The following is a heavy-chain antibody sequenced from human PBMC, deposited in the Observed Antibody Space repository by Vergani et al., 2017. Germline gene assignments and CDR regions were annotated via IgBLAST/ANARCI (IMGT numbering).Heavy chain of an antibody. CDR2: IYYSGST. Sequence: QVQLQESGPGLVKPSETLSLTCTVSGGSISSYYWSWIRQPPGKGLEWIGYIYYSGSTNYNPSLKSRVTISVDTSKNQFSLKLSSVTAADTAVYYCAWGIGSSSWYGLDFDYWGQGTLVTVSS. CDR3: AWGIGSSSWYGLDFDY. J-gene: IGHJ4*02. D-gene: IGHD6-13*01. CDR1: GGSISSYY. V-gene: IGHV4-59*01.